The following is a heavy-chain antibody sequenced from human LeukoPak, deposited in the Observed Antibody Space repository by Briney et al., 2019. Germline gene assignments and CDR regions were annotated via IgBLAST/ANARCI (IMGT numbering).Heavy chain of an antibody. V-gene: IGHV3-64*01. D-gene: IGHD1-26*01. Sequence: GGSLRLSCAASGFTFSSYAMHWVRQAPGKGLEYVSAISSNGGSTYYANSVKCRFTISRDNSEDTLYLQMGSLSAEDMAVYYCARVGSWDAFDIWGQGTMVTVSS. CDR3: ARVGSWDAFDI. CDR1: GFTFSSYA. CDR2: ISSNGGST. J-gene: IGHJ3*02.